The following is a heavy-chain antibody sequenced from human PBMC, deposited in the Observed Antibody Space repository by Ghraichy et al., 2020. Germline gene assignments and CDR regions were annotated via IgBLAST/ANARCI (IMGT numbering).Heavy chain of an antibody. CDR3: ARHPFESWFDP. CDR1: GGSISSSSYY. J-gene: IGHJ5*02. Sequence: SETLSLTCTVSGGSISSSSYYWGWIRQPPGKGLEWIGSIYYSGSTYYNPSLKSRVTISVDTSKNQFSLKLSSVTAADTAVYYCARHPFESWFDPWGQGTLVTVSS. D-gene: IGHD3-9*01. V-gene: IGHV4-39*01. CDR2: IYYSGST.